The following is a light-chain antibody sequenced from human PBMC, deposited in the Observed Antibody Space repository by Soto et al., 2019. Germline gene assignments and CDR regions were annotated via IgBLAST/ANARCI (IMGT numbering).Light chain of an antibody. J-gene: IGKJ1*01. Sequence: DLQMTQSPSSRSASVGDRFTITCRASQSISNYLNWYQQKPGKAPKLLIYASSIMQSGVPLRFSGSGSETAFTLTISRLQSDDSATYYSLQIFSTLWTFGQGTKVEV. V-gene: IGKV1-39*01. CDR1: QSISNY. CDR2: ASS. CDR3: LQIFSTLWT.